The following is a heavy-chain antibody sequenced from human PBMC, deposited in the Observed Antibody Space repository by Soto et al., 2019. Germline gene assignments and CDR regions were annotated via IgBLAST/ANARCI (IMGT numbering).Heavy chain of an antibody. Sequence: QVQLQESGPGLVKPSETLSLTCTVSGGSIGSHYWSWIRQPPGEGLEWIGRASYSGSPSYNPSLTSRVTISIDTSKHPFSLKLTSVTAADTAVYYCARQWGGDYWGQGILVTVSS. CDR2: ASYSGSP. CDR1: GGSIGSHY. V-gene: IGHV4-59*08. J-gene: IGHJ4*02. CDR3: ARQWGGDY. D-gene: IGHD3-16*01.